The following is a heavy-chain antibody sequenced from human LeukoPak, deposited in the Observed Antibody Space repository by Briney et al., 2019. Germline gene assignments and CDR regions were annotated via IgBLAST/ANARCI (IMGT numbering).Heavy chain of an antibody. D-gene: IGHD3-10*01. V-gene: IGHV1-46*01. Sequence: ASVKVSCKASGDTFTTDYIHWVRQGPGQGPEWMGVSNPSGGSTTNAQKFQGRVTMTRDTSTSTVYMELCSLRSEDTAVYYCARRVPYGSGSYYNPLGYWGQGTLVTVSS. CDR3: ARRVPYGSGSYYNPLGY. CDR2: SNPSGGST. J-gene: IGHJ4*02. CDR1: GDTFTTDY.